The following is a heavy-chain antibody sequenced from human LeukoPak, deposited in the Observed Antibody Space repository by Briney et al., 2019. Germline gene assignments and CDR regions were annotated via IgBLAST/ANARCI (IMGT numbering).Heavy chain of an antibody. CDR3: ARVPTVNFFDY. CDR1: GGSFSGYY. D-gene: IGHD4-17*01. V-gene: IGHV4-34*01. CDR2: INHSGST. Sequence: SETLSLTCAVYGGSFSGYYWSWIRQPPGKGLEWIGEINHSGSTNYNPSLKSRVTISVDTSKNQFSLKLSSVTAADTAVYYCARVPTVNFFDYWGQGTLVTVSS. J-gene: IGHJ4*02.